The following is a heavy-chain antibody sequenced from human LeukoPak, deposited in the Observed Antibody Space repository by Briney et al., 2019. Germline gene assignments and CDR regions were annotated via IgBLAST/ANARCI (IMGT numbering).Heavy chain of an antibody. CDR2: ISSSSSYI. Sequence: GGSLRLSCAASGFTFSSYSMNWVRQAPGKGLEWVSSISSSSSYIYYADSVKGRFTISRDNAKNSLYLQMNSLRAEDTAVYYCASLLITSHLYYGMDVWGQGTTVTVSS. V-gene: IGHV3-21*01. CDR3: ASLLITSHLYYGMDV. J-gene: IGHJ6*02. CDR1: GFTFSSYS. D-gene: IGHD2-15*01.